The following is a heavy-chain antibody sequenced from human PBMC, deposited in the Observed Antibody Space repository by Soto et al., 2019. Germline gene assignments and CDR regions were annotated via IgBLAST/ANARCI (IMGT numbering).Heavy chain of an antibody. V-gene: IGHV1-18*01. CDR2: ISPYNGRT. CDR1: GYSFTRYG. D-gene: IGHD5-18*01. Sequence: QVHLVQSGSDVEKPGASVKVSCKASGYSFTRYGICWVRQVPGQGPEWMGWISPYNGRTNYAHSVKGRVVMTTDIATNTVYLELRSLRSDDSAIYYCGRCRTDSYAMAFWGQGTTVTVSS. J-gene: IGHJ6*02. CDR3: GRCRTDSYAMAF.